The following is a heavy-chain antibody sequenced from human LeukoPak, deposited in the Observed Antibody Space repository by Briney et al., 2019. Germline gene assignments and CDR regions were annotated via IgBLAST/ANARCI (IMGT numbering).Heavy chain of an antibody. V-gene: IGHV4-39*07. CDR1: GGSISSSSSY. J-gene: IGHJ4*02. Sequence: SETLSLTCSVSGGSISSSSSYWGWVRQPPGKGLEWIGSIYYSGSTYYNPSLKSRVTISVDTSKNQFSLKLSSVTAADTAVYYCASARGYYYDSSGYYRPSPFDYWGQGTLVTVSS. CDR2: IYYSGST. D-gene: IGHD3-22*01. CDR3: ASARGYYYDSSGYYRPSPFDY.